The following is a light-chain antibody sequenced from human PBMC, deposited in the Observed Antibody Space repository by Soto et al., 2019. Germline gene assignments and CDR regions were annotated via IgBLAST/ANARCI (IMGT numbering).Light chain of an antibody. V-gene: IGLV2-8*01. Sequence: QPVLTQPPSASGSPGQSVTISCTGTSSDIGGYNYVSWYQQHTVKAPKLMIYEVSKRPSGVPDRFSGSKSGNTASLTVSGLQAEDEADYCCISYAGANTVIFGGGTKLTVL. CDR3: ISYAGANTVI. CDR1: SSDIGGYNY. J-gene: IGLJ2*01. CDR2: EVS.